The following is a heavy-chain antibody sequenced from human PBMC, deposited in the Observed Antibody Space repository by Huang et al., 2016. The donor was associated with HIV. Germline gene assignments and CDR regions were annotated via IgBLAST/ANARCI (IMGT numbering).Heavy chain of an antibody. J-gene: IGHJ6*03. CDR1: FTFSSYS. CDR3: ARGDSSSWYQMYYYYYMDV. Sequence: EVQLVESGGGLVQPGFTFSSYSMNWVRQAPGKGLEWVSYIRSSSNNIYYADAGKGRFTIPRENGKNSLYMQMNSLRAEDTAVYYCARGDSSSWYQMYYYYYMDVWGKGTTVTVSS. CDR2: IRSSSNNI. D-gene: IGHD6-13*01. V-gene: IGHV3-48*01.